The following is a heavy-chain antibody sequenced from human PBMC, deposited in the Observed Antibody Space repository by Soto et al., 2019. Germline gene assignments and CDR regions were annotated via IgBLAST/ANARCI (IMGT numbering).Heavy chain of an antibody. J-gene: IGHJ4*02. Sequence: QVQLQESGPGLVKPSQTLSLTCTVSGGSISSGGYYWSWIRQHPGKGLEWVGYIDYSGSTYYNPSLKSRVTISVDTSKNQFYLKLSSVTAADTAVYYCARGKDRGSGSYYNALDYWGQGTLVTVSS. D-gene: IGHD3-10*01. CDR3: ARGKDRGSGSYYNALDY. CDR1: GGSISSGGYY. V-gene: IGHV4-31*03. CDR2: IDYSGST.